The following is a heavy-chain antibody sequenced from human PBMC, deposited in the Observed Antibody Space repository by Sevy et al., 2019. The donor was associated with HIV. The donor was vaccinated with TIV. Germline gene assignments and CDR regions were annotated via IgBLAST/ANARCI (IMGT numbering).Heavy chain of an antibody. D-gene: IGHD4-17*01. CDR1: GYTFTSYG. V-gene: IGHV1-18*04. Sequence: ASVKVSCKASGYTFTSYGISWVRQAPGQGLEWMGWISAYNGNTNYSQKLQGRVTMTTDTSTSTAYMELRSLRSDDTAVYYCARDHDYGDYDDYWGQGTLVTVSS. J-gene: IGHJ4*02. CDR2: ISAYNGNT. CDR3: ARDHDYGDYDDY.